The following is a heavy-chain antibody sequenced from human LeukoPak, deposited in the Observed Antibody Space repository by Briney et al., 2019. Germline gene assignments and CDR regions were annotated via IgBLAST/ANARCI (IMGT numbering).Heavy chain of an antibody. CDR1: GYTFISYD. J-gene: IGHJ4*02. V-gene: IGHV1-8*02. CDR3: ARSPYDSSGYHFDY. CDR2: MNPNSGNT. Sequence: ASVKVSCKASGYTFISYDINWVRQATGQGLEWMGWMNPNSGNTGYAQKFQGRVTMTRNTSISTAYMELSSLRSEDTAVYYCARSPYDSSGYHFDYWGQGTLVTVSS. D-gene: IGHD3-22*01.